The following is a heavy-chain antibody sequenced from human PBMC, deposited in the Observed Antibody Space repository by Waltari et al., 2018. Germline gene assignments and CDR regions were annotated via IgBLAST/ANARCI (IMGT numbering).Heavy chain of an antibody. CDR2: INQSVNT. J-gene: IGHJ4*02. D-gene: IGHD6-6*01. Sequence: QVQLQQWGAGLLKPSETLSLTCAVYGGSFSGYYWRWFRQPPGKGLEWIGEINQSVNTNYNPSLKSRVTISVDTSKNQFSLKLSSVTAADTAVYYCARAERGIAARLFDYWGQGTLVTVSS. CDR1: GGSFSGYY. V-gene: IGHV4-34*01. CDR3: ARAERGIAARLFDY.